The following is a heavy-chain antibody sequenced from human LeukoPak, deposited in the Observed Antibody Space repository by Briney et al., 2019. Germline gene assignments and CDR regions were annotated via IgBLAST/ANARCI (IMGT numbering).Heavy chain of an antibody. J-gene: IGHJ4*02. CDR3: ARGRGDSKGTSFDF. CDR1: GGSISSSSYY. CDR2: IYHTGSA. V-gene: IGHV4-61*05. Sequence: PSETLSLTCTVSGGSISSSSYYWGWIRQPPGKGLEWVGYIYHTGSATYKPSLKSRVTLSLDTSKNQFSLRLNSVTAADTAVYYCARGRGDSKGTSFDFWGQGTLVTVSS. D-gene: IGHD3-22*01.